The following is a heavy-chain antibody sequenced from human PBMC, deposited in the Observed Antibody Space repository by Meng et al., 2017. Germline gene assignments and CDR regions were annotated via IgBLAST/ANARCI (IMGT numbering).Heavy chain of an antibody. CDR3: ARERKDDFWSGYYSYYYYYSMDV. CDR2: IWYDGSNK. Sequence: GESLKISCAASGFTFSSYGMHWVRQAPGKGLEWVAVIWYDGSNKYYADSVKGRFTISRDNSKNTLYLQMNSLRAEDTAVYYCARERKDDFWSGYYSYYYYYSMDVWGQGTTVTVSS. V-gene: IGHV3-33*01. J-gene: IGHJ6*02. CDR1: GFTFSSYG. D-gene: IGHD3-3*01.